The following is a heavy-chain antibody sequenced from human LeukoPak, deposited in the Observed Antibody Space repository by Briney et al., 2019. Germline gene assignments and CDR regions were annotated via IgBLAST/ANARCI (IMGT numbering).Heavy chain of an antibody. J-gene: IGHJ4*02. V-gene: IGHV3-74*01. Sequence: PGRSLRLSCAASEFTFSSYWMHWVRQAPGKGLVWVSRINSDGSSTSYADSVKGRFTVSRDNAKNTLYLQMNSLRAEDTAVYYCARVSSASSWWIDYWGQGTLVTVSS. D-gene: IGHD6-13*01. CDR3: ARVSSASSWWIDY. CDR2: INSDGSST. CDR1: EFTFSSYW.